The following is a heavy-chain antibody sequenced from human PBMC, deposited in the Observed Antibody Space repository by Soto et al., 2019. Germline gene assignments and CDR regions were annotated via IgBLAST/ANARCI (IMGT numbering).Heavy chain of an antibody. CDR1: GYTFTGYY. CDR2: INPNSGGT. D-gene: IGHD2-8*01. J-gene: IGHJ4*02. CDR3: ATSSKIVLMVYEGPFDY. V-gene: IGHV1-2*02. Sequence: GASVKVSCKASGYTFTGYYMHWVRQAPGQGLEWMGWINPNSGGTNYAQKFQGRVTMTRDTSISTAYMELSRLRSDDTAVYYCATSSKIVLMVYEGPFDYWGQGTLVTVSS.